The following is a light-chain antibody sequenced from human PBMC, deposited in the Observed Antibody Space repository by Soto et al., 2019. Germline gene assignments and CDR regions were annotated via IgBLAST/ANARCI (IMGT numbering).Light chain of an antibody. J-gene: IGKJ1*01. CDR1: QSISNNY. CDR3: QQYVTART. V-gene: IGKV3-20*01. Sequence: EFVLTQSPGILALSPGARATLSCRASQSISNNYLAWYQQRPGQAPRLLIYGASTRAAGISDRFSGSGSGTDFTLTISGLEPEDFVVYYCQQYVTARTFGQGTKVE. CDR2: GAS.